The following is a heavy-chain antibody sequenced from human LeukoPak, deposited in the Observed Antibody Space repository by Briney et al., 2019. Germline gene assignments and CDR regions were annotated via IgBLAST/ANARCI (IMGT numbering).Heavy chain of an antibody. Sequence: GESLKISCKGSGYSFTSYWIGWVRQMPGKGLEWMGIIYPGDSDTRYSPSFQGQVTISADKSISTAYLQWSSLKASDTAMYYCARGYCSGGSCPYFDYWGQGTLVTVSS. D-gene: IGHD2-15*01. CDR2: IYPGDSDT. V-gene: IGHV5-51*01. J-gene: IGHJ4*02. CDR1: GYSFTSYW. CDR3: ARGYCSGGSCPYFDY.